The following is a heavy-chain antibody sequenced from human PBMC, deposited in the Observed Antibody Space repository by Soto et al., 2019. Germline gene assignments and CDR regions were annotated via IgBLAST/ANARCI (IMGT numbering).Heavy chain of an antibody. V-gene: IGHV4-34*01. CDR3: ARDHTPLNSSSWYTWFDP. Sequence: PSETLSLTCAVYGGSFSGYYWSWIRQPPGKGLEWIGEINHSGSTNYNPSLKSRVTISVDTSKNQFSLKLSSVTAADTAVYYCARDHTPLNSSSWYTWFDPWGQGTLVTVSS. CDR2: INHSGST. CDR1: GGSFSGYY. D-gene: IGHD6-13*01. J-gene: IGHJ5*02.